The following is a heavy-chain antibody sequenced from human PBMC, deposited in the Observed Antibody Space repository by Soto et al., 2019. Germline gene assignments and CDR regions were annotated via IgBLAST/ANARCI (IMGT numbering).Heavy chain of an antibody. CDR3: ARISVASRYMDV. CDR1: GGSISSSSYY. CDR2: FYYSGST. J-gene: IGHJ6*03. D-gene: IGHD5-12*01. Sequence: SETLSLTCTVSGGSISSSSYYWGWIRQSPGKGLEWIGSFYYSGSTYYSPSLRSRVTISGDTSRKQISLRLSSVTAADTAVYYCARISVASRYMDVWGKGTTVTVSS. V-gene: IGHV4-39*01.